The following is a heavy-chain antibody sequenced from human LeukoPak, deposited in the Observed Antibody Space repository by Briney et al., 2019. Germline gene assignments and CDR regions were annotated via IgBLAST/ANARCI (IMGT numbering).Heavy chain of an antibody. J-gene: IGHJ3*02. CDR3: ARDLVGANDAFDI. Sequence: PGGSLRLSCAASGFTFSYYGFHWVRQAPGKGLEWVAFIRYDGNDKFYAKSVKGRFTISRDNAKNSLYLQMNSLRAEDTAVYYCARDLVGANDAFDIWGQGTMVTVSS. CDR1: GFTFSYYG. D-gene: IGHD1-26*01. CDR2: IRYDGNDK. V-gene: IGHV3-30*02.